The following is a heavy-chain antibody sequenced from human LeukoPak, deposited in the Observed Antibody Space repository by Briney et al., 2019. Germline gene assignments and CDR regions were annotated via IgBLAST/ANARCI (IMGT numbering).Heavy chain of an antibody. D-gene: IGHD3-9*01. CDR3: ARVDWSNAFDI. V-gene: IGHV4-59*12. J-gene: IGHJ3*02. CDR2: IYYSGST. Sequence: SETLSLTCTVSGGSISSYYWSWIRQPPGKGLEWIGYIYYSGSTNYNPSLKSRVTISVDTSKNQFSLKLSSVTAADTAVYYCARVDWSNAFDIWGQGTMVTVSS. CDR1: GGSISSYY.